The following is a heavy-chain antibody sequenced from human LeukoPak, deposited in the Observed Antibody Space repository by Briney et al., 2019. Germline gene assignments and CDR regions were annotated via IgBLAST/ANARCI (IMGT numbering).Heavy chain of an antibody. D-gene: IGHD3-16*02. V-gene: IGHV3-48*04. CDR1: GFTFSSYS. Sequence: GGSLRLSCAASGFTFSSYSMNWVRQAPGKGLEWVSYISSSSSTIYYADSVKGRFTISRDNAKNSLYLQMNSLRAEDTAVYYCARVSYYDYVWGSYPEGGFDYWGQGTLVTVSS. J-gene: IGHJ4*02. CDR2: ISSSSSTI. CDR3: ARVSYYDYVWGSYPEGGFDY.